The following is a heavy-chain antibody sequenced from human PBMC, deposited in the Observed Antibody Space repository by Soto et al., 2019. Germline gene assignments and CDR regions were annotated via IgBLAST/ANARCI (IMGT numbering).Heavy chain of an antibody. CDR3: ARAWAGYCSGGSCYWRDYYYYYGMDV. D-gene: IGHD2-15*01. CDR2: IIPIFGTA. Sequence: SVKVCCKASGGTFSSYAISWVRQAPGQGLEWMGGIIPIFGTANYAQKFQGRVTITADESTSTAYMELSSLRSEDTAVYYCARAWAGYCSGGSCYWRDYYYYYGMDVWGQGTTVTVSS. J-gene: IGHJ6*02. CDR1: GGTFSSYA. V-gene: IGHV1-69*13.